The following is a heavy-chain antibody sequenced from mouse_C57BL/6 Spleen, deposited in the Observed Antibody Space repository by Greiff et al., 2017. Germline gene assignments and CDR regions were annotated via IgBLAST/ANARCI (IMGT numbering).Heavy chain of an antibody. CDR2: IRNKANNRAT. CDR3: TRDGYYEGTWFAY. D-gene: IGHD2-3*01. CDR1: GFTFSDAW. Sequence: VQLQESGGGLVQPGGSMKLSCAASGFTFSDAWMDWVRQSPEKGLEWVAEIRNKANNRATYYAESVKGRFTISRDNSKSSVYLQMNSLRAEDTGIYYCTRDGYYEGTWFAYWGQGTLVTVSA. J-gene: IGHJ3*01. V-gene: IGHV6-6*01.